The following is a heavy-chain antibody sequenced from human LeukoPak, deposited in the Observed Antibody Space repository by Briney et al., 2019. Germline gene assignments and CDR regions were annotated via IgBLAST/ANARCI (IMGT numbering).Heavy chain of an antibody. V-gene: IGHV4-39*01. CDR2: IYYSGST. D-gene: IGHD6-6*01. CDR3: ARHGAITARPWFDY. CDR1: GGSISSSSYS. Sequence: SETLSLTCTVSGGSISSSSYSWGWIRQPPGKGLEWIGGIYYSGSTYYNPSLKSRVTIFVDTSKNQFSLRLGSVTAADTAVYYCARHGAITARPWFDYWGQGTLVTVSS. J-gene: IGHJ4*02.